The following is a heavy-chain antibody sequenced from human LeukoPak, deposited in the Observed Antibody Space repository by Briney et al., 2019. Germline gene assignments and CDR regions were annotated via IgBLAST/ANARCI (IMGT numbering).Heavy chain of an antibody. CDR2: IYSGGST. V-gene: IGHV3-53*01. D-gene: IGHD4-17*01. Sequence: PGGSLRLSCAASGFTVSSNYMSWVRQAPGKGLEWVSVIYSGGSTYYADSVKGRFTISRDDSKNTLYLQMNSLKTEDTAFYYCTTTYDYGIPFDYWGQGTLVTVSS. CDR3: TTTYDYGIPFDY. J-gene: IGHJ4*02. CDR1: GFTVSSNY.